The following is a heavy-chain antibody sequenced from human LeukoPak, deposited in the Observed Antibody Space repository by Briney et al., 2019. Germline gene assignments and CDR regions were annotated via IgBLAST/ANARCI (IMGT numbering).Heavy chain of an antibody. CDR1: GFTFSSYA. V-gene: IGHV3-23*01. D-gene: IGHD5-18*01. CDR3: ARGPSGAAMAHRGDY. CDR2: ISGSGGST. J-gene: IGHJ4*02. Sequence: GGSLRLSCAASGFTFSSYAMSWVRQAPGKGLEWVSAISGSGGSTYYADSVKGRFTISRDNSKNTLYLQMNSLRAEDTAVYYCARGPSGAAMAHRGDYWGQGTLVTVSS.